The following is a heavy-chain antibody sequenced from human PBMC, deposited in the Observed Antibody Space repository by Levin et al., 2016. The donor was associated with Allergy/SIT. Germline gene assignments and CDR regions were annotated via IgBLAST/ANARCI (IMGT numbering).Heavy chain of an antibody. CDR3: TKISVAGLDV. V-gene: IGHV4-4*01. CDR2: IHHSGTT. J-gene: IGHJ6*02. CDR1: GGSISSSDW. Sequence: SETLSLTCAVSGGSISSSDWWSWVRQPPGKGLEWIGEIHHSGTTKYSASLKNRVTMSLDRYYDNQFFLTLTSVTAADAGTYWCTKISVAGLDVWGQGTPVAVS.